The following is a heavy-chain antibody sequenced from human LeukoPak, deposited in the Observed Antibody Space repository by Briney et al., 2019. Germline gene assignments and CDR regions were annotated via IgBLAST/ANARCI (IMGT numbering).Heavy chain of an antibody. CDR3: ARDNYDSSGFT. D-gene: IGHD3-22*01. CDR2: IYSGGGA. V-gene: IGHV3-53*01. Sequence: GGSLRLSCAASGFTVSNTYMSWVRQAPGKGLEWVSIIYSGGGARYADSVKGRFTISRDNSRNTLYLQMNSLRAEDTALYYCARDNYDSSGFTWGQGTLVTVSS. J-gene: IGHJ4*02. CDR1: GFTVSNTY.